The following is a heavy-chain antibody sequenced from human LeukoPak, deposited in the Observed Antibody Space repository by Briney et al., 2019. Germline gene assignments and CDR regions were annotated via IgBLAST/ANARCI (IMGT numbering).Heavy chain of an antibody. D-gene: IGHD6-19*01. Sequence: PGGSLRLSCAASGFTFSSYWMSWVRQAPGKGLEWVANIKQDGSGKYYVDSVKGRFTISRDNAKNSLYLQMNSLRAEDTAVYYCARDSFIKRGYSSGELFDYWGQGTLVTVSS. CDR3: ARDSFIKRGYSSGELFDY. CDR2: IKQDGSGK. V-gene: IGHV3-7*01. CDR1: GFTFSSYW. J-gene: IGHJ4*02.